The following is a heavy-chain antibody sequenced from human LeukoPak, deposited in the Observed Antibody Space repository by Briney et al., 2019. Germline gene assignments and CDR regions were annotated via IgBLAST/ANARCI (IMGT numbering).Heavy chain of an antibody. CDR3: ARHDPPDY. V-gene: IGHV4-59*08. CDR1: GGXISSYY. CDR2: IYYSGST. Sequence: SETLSLTCTVSGGXISSYYWSWIRQPPGKGLEWIGYIYYSGSTNYNPSLKSRVTISVDTSKNKFSLKLSSVTAADTAVYYCARHDPPDYWGQGTLVTVSS. J-gene: IGHJ4*02.